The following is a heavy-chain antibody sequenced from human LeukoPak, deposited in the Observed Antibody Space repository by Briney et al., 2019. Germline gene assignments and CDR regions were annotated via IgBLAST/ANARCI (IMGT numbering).Heavy chain of an antibody. D-gene: IGHD1-20*01. Sequence: GGSLRLSCAASGFALSTYSMNWVRQAPGKGPEWVSYISSTSNIIYYADSVKGRFTISRDNAKNSLYLQMNSLRDEDTAVYYCASYNWNDGFFDYWGQGTLVTVSS. CDR3: ASYNWNDGFFDY. CDR2: ISSTSNII. CDR1: GFALSTYS. V-gene: IGHV3-48*02. J-gene: IGHJ4*02.